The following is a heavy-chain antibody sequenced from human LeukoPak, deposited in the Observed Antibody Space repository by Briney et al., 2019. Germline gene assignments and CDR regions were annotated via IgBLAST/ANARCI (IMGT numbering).Heavy chain of an antibody. V-gene: IGHV1-8*01. CDR1: GYTFTNYD. Sequence: ASVKVSCKASGYTFTNYDLNWVRQATGQGPEWIGWMNPNSGNTGYAQKFQGRVTLTRSTSISTAYMELRSLTSADTAVYYCARDYGGNSGWFDPWGQGTLVTVSS. CDR3: ARDYGGNSGWFDP. CDR2: MNPNSGNT. D-gene: IGHD4-23*01. J-gene: IGHJ5*02.